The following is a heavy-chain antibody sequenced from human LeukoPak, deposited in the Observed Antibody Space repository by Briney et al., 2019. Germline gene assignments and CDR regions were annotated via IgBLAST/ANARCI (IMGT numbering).Heavy chain of an antibody. D-gene: IGHD3-22*01. Sequence: SETLSLTCTVSGGSISSYYWSWIRQPPGKGLESIGYIYYDGSTKYNPSLKIRVTISLDTSKNQFSLKLSSVTAADTAVYYCARRHYYDRSGSSWYFDLWGRGTLVTVSS. V-gene: IGHV4-59*08. CDR2: IYYDGST. CDR1: GGSISSYY. CDR3: ARRHYYDRSGSSWYFDL. J-gene: IGHJ2*01.